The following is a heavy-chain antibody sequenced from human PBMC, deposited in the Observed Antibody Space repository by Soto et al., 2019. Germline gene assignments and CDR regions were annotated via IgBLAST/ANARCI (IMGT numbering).Heavy chain of an antibody. D-gene: IGHD6-19*01. J-gene: IGHJ6*02. CDR1: GFTFSSYG. Sequence: QVQLVESGGGVVQPGRSLRLSCAASGFTFSSYGMHWVRQAPGKGLEWVAVISYDGSNKYYADSVKGRFTISRDNSKNTLYLQMNSLRAEDTAVYYCAKDSGIYSSGSRHYYYGMDVWGQGTTVTVSS. CDR3: AKDSGIYSSGSRHYYYGMDV. CDR2: ISYDGSNK. V-gene: IGHV3-30*18.